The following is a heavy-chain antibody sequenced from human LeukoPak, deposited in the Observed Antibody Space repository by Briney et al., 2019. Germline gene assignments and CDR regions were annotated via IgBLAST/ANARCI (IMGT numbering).Heavy chain of an antibody. CDR3: ARGIAVAGLDY. V-gene: IGHV3-11*01. Sequence: GGSLRLSCAASGFTFRDHYMGWIRQAPGKGLEWVAYITASGSTINYADSVKGRLTISRDNDKNSLFLQMTSLRVDDTAVYYCARGIAVAGLDYWGQGTLVTVSS. D-gene: IGHD6-19*01. J-gene: IGHJ4*02. CDR1: GFTFRDHY. CDR2: ITASGSTI.